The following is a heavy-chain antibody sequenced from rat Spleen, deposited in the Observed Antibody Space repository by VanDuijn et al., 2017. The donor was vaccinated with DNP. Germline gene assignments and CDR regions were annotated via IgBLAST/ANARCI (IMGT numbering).Heavy chain of an antibody. J-gene: IGHJ2*01. V-gene: IGHV4-2*01. CDR1: GFNFNDNW. CDR2: VNKDSSTI. D-gene: IGHD1-11*01. CDR3: ARGPNYGGYLDYFDY. Sequence: EVKLVESGGGLVQPGRSLKISCAASGFNFNDNWMGWVRQAPGKGLEWIGHVNKDSSTINYTPSLKDKFTISRDNGQNTLYLQMSKLGSEDTAIYYCARGPNYGGYLDYFDYWGQGVMVTVSS.